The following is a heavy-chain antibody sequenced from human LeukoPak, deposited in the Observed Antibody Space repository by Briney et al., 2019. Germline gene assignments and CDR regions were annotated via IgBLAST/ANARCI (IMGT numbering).Heavy chain of an antibody. Sequence: PSETLSLTCTVSGGSISSYYWSWIRQPPGQELEWIGYIYYSGSTNYNPSLKSRGTISVDTSKNQFSLKLSSVTAADTAVYYCARVRAAVAPLVFDYWGQGTLVTVSS. V-gene: IGHV4-59*01. J-gene: IGHJ4*02. CDR3: ARVRAAVAPLVFDY. CDR1: GGSISSYY. D-gene: IGHD6-19*01. CDR2: IYYSGST.